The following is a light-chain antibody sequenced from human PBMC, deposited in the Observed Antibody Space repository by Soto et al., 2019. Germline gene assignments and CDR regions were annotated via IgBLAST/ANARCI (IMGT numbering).Light chain of an antibody. CDR2: DAS. J-gene: IGKJ4*01. Sequence: DMQMTQSPSSLSASVGDRVTITCHASQDISNYLNWYQHKPGKAPKLLLYDASNLETGVPSRFSGSGSGTDFTFTISSLQPEDIATYYCQQYDNLPFGFGGGTKVEIK. CDR3: QQYDNLPFG. V-gene: IGKV1-33*01. CDR1: QDISNY.